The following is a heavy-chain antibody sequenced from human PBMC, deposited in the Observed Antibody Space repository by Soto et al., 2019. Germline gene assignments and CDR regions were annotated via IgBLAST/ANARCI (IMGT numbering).Heavy chain of an antibody. D-gene: IGHD3-3*01. Sequence: SVKVSCKASGGTFSSYAISWVRQAPGQGLEWMGGIIPIFGTANYAQKFQGRVTITADKSTSTAYMELSSLRSEDTAVYYCARDVATITIFGGVYYYYGMDVWGRGTTVTVSS. CDR3: ARDVATITIFGGVYYYYGMDV. V-gene: IGHV1-69*06. J-gene: IGHJ6*02. CDR2: IIPIFGTA. CDR1: GGTFSSYA.